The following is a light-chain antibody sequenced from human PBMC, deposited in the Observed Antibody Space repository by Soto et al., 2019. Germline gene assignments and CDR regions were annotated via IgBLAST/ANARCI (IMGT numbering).Light chain of an antibody. CDR2: KVT. CDR1: SSDIGAYDY. CDR3: SSYSGIRHWV. J-gene: IGLJ3*02. V-gene: IGLV2-14*01. Sequence: QSALTQPASVSGSPGQSITISCTGTSSDIGAYDYVSWYQQHPGKAPKLMIYKVTSRPSGVSIRFSGSKSGSAASLTISGLQAEDEADYYCSSYSGIRHWVFGGGTKLTVL.